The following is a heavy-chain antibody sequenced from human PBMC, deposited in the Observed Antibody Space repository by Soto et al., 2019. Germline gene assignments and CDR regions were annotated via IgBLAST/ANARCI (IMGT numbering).Heavy chain of an antibody. D-gene: IGHD3-3*01. CDR3: TRRDDFWSGYDPDY. CDR1: GFTFSGSA. CDR2: IRSKANSYAT. V-gene: IGHV3-73*01. J-gene: IGHJ4*02. Sequence: LSLTCAASGFTFSGSAMHWVRQASGKGLEWVGRIRSKANSYATAYAASVKGRFTISRDDSKNTAYLQMNSLKTEDTAVYYCTRRDDFWSGYDPDYWGQGTLVTVSS.